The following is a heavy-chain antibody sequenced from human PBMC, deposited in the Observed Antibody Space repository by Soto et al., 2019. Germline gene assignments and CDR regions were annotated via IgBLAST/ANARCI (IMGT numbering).Heavy chain of an antibody. CDR2: INPNSGGT. J-gene: IGHJ6*02. CDR1: GYTFTGYY. CDR3: ARDQKQLADSYYYYGMDV. V-gene: IGHV1-2*02. D-gene: IGHD6-13*01. Sequence: ASVKVSCKASGYTFTGYYMHWVRQAPGQGLEWMGWINPNSGGTNYAQKFQGRVTMTRDTSISTAYMELSRLRSDDTAVYYCARDQKQLADSYYYYGMDVWGQGTTVTVSS.